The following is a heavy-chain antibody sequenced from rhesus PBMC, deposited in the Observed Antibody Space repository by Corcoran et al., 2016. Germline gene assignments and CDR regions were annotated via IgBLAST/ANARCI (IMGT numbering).Heavy chain of an antibody. CDR3: AGDGGYSSWSFAQVDY. Sequence: QVQLQESGPGVVKPSETLSLTCAVSGGYISGYYLWSWIRQPPGKGLEWFAYNDGGSRITSSNPTLKNRVTMSQDTSKNQFSLKLSSVTAADTAVYYCAGDGGYSSWSFAQVDYWGQGVLVTVSS. CDR1: GGYISGYYL. J-gene: IGHJ4*01. V-gene: IGHV4S7*01. D-gene: IGHD6-13*01. CDR2: NDGGSRIT.